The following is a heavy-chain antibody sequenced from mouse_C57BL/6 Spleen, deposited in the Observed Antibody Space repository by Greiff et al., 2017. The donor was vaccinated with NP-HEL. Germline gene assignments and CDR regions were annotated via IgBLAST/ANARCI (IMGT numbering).Heavy chain of an antibody. CDR2: IDPEDGET. Sequence: VQLQQSGAELVKPGASVKLSCTASGFNIKDYYMHWVKQRTEQGLEWIGRIDPEDGETKYVPKFQGKATITADTSSNTAYLQLSRLTSEDTAVYYCAPDGYYGAYWGQGTLVTVSA. CDR1: GFNIKDYY. V-gene: IGHV14-2*01. D-gene: IGHD2-3*01. CDR3: APDGYYGAY. J-gene: IGHJ3*01.